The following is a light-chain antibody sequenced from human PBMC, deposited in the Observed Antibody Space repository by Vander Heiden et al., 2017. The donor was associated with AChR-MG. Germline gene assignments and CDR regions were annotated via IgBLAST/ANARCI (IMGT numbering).Light chain of an antibody. CDR2: GAS. CDR1: QSVSSY. Sequence: EIVLTQSPATLSLSPGERATRSCRASQSVSSYLAWYQQKPGQAPRLLIYGASNRATGIPARFSGSGSGTDFTLTISSLEPEDFALYYCQQRSNWPLTFGGGTKVEI. CDR3: QQRSNWPLT. J-gene: IGKJ4*01. V-gene: IGKV3-11*01.